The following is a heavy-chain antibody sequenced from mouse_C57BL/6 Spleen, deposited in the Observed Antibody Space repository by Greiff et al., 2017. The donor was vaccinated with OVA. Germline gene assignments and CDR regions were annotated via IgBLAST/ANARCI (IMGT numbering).Heavy chain of an antibody. CDR2: IYPGDGDT. CDR3: ARRDYDYDGVFAY. J-gene: IGHJ3*01. CDR1: GYAFSSSW. Sequence: VQLQQSGPELVKPGASVKISCKASGYAFSSSWMNWVKQRPGKGLEWIGRIYPGDGDTNYKGKFKGKATLTADKSSSTAYMQLSSLTSEDSAVYFCARRDYDYDGVFAYWGQGTLVTVSA. D-gene: IGHD2-4*01. V-gene: IGHV1-82*01.